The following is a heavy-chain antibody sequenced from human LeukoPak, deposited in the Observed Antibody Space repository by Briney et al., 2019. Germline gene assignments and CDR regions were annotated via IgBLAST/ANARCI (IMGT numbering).Heavy chain of an antibody. Sequence: PGGSLRLSCAASGFTFSSYAMSWVRQAPGKGLEWVAVISYDGSNKYYADSVKGRFTISRDNSKNTLYLQMNSLRAEDTAVYYYARDLGPRLNYYYYYYGMDVWGQGTTVTVSS. CDR3: ARDLGPRLNYYYYYYGMDV. J-gene: IGHJ6*02. CDR2: ISYDGSNK. CDR1: GFTFSSYA. D-gene: IGHD3-16*01. V-gene: IGHV3-30-3*01.